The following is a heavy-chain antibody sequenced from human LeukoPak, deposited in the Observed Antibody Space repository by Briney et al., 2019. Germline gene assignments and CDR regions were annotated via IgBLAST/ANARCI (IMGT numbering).Heavy chain of an antibody. CDR1: GFTFSSYW. Sequence: PGGSLRLSCAASGFTFSSYWMSWVRQAPGKGLEWVANIKQDGSEKYYVDSVKGRFTISRDNAKNSLYLQMNSLRAEDTAVYYCAREHVDTAMALDYWGQGTLVTVSS. J-gene: IGHJ4*02. D-gene: IGHD5-18*01. CDR3: AREHVDTAMALDY. CDR2: IKQDGSEK. V-gene: IGHV3-7*01.